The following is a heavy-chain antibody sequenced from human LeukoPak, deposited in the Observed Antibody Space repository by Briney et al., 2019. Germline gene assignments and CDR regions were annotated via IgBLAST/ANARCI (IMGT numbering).Heavy chain of an antibody. V-gene: IGHV4-59*01. Sequence: SETLSLTCTVSGGSISSYYWSWIRQPPGKGLEWIGYIYYSGSTNYNPSLKSRVTISVDTSKNQFSLKLSSVTAADTALYYCARSRSGLNWFDPWGQGTLVTVSS. CDR1: GGSISSYY. CDR3: ARSRSGLNWFDP. D-gene: IGHD3-3*01. J-gene: IGHJ5*02. CDR2: IYYSGST.